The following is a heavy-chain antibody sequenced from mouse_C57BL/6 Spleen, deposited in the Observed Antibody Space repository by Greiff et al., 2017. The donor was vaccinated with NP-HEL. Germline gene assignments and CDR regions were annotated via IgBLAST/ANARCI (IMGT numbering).Heavy chain of an antibody. CDR3: ARSIYDGYYGGFYAMDY. V-gene: IGHV1-69*01. D-gene: IGHD2-3*01. J-gene: IGHJ4*01. CDR1: GYTFTSYW. CDR2: IDPSDSYT. Sequence: QVQLQQPGAELVMPGASVKLSCKASGYTFTSYWMHWMKQRPGQGLEWIGEIDPSDSYTNYNQKFKGKSTLTVDKSSSTAYMQLSSLTSEDSAVYYCARSIYDGYYGGFYAMDYWGQGTSVTVSS.